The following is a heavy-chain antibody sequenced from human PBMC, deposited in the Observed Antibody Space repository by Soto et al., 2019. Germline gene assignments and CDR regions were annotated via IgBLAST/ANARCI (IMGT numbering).Heavy chain of an antibody. Sequence: ASVKVSCKASGYTFISYDINWVRQATGQGLEWMGRMNPNSGNTSYAQKFQGRVTMTRNTSMSTVYMELSSLRSEDTAVYYCAREGYLSNYYYGMDVWGQGTTVTVSS. CDR1: GYTFISYD. CDR2: MNPNSGNT. CDR3: AREGYLSNYYYGMDV. J-gene: IGHJ6*02. V-gene: IGHV1-8*01. D-gene: IGHD5-18*01.